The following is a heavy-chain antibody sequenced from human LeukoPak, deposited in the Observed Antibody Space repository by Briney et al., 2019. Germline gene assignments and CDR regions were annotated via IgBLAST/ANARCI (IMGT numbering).Heavy chain of an antibody. V-gene: IGHV3-9*01. J-gene: IGHJ4*02. D-gene: IGHD4-17*01. CDR3: TRGSYGDYEY. CDR2: ISWNSGSI. Sequence: PGGSLRLSCAASGFTFDDYTMHWVRQAPGEGLEWVSGISWNSGSIGYADSVKGRFTISRDNAQNSLYLQMNSLRAEDTAVYYCTRGSYGDYEYWGQGTLVTVSS. CDR1: GFTFDDYT.